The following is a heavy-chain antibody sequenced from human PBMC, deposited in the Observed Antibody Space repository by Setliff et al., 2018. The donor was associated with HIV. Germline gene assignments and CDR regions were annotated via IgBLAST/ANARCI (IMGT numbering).Heavy chain of an antibody. J-gene: IGHJ4*02. D-gene: IGHD3-22*01. CDR3: ARDRASSGYYARFDH. Sequence: PGESLKISCAASGFTFSNYNMNWVRQAPGKGLGWVSSISYDSRFIYHADSMKGRFTISRDNAKKLVYLQMNSLRAEDTAIYYCARDRASSGYYARFDHWGQGTLVTVSS. CDR1: GFTFSNYN. V-gene: IGHV3-21*01. CDR2: ISYDSRFI.